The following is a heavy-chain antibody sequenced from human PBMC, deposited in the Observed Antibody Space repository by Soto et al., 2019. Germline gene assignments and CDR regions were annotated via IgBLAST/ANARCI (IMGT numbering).Heavy chain of an antibody. V-gene: IGHV4-39*01. Sequence: QLQLQESGPGLVKPSETLSLTCIVSVGSISSISYYWGWIRQPPGKGLEWIGSIYSSGSTYYNPSLKSRVTISVDTSKNQFSLKLSYVTAADTAVFYCARHRARNWFDPWGQGTLVTVSS. CDR3: ARHRARNWFDP. CDR1: VGSISSISYY. J-gene: IGHJ5*02. D-gene: IGHD6-6*01. CDR2: IYSSGST.